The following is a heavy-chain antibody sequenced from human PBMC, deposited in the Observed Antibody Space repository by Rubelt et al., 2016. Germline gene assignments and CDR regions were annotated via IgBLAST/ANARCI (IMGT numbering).Heavy chain of an antibody. CDR2: IYYSGST. Sequence: VQLVESGGGLVQPGGSLRLSCAASGFTFSSYSMNWVRQAPGKGLEWIGSIYYSGSTYYNPSLKSRVTISVDTSKNQFSLKLSSVTAADTAVYYCARGDYAYYYGMDVWGQGTTVTVSS. J-gene: IGHJ6*02. CDR3: ARGDYAYYYGMDV. CDR1: GFTFSSYS. V-gene: IGHV4-38-2*01. D-gene: IGHD4-17*01.